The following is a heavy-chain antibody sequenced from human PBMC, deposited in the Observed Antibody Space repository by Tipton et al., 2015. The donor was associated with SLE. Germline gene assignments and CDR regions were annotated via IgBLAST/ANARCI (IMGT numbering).Heavy chain of an antibody. CDR2: IXXSGST. Sequence: LSLTCTVSGGSISSYYWSXXXHPPGKGLEWIGHIXXSGSTNYNPSLKSRVTISVDTSKNQFSLKLSSVTAADTAVYYCARDPLYYXXXXXSPTWCFDLWGRGALXXVS. V-gene: IGHV4-59*01. CDR1: GGSISSYY. D-gene: IGHD3-10*01. J-gene: IGHJ2*01. CDR3: ARDPLYYXXXXXSPTWCFDL.